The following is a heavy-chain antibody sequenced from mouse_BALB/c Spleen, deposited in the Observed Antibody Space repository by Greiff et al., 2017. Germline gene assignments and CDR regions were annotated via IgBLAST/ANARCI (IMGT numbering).Heavy chain of an antibody. CDR3: ARPFYYGSSGWFAY. CDR2: ISSGGGST. D-gene: IGHD1-1*01. CDR1: GFAFSSYD. Sequence: EVQGVESGGGLVKPGGSLKLSCAASGFAFSSYDMSWVRQTPEKRLEWVAYISSGGGSTYYPDTVKGRFTISRDNAKNTLYLQMSSLKSEDTAMYYCARPFYYGSSGWFAYWGQGTLVTVSA. V-gene: IGHV5-12-1*01. J-gene: IGHJ3*01.